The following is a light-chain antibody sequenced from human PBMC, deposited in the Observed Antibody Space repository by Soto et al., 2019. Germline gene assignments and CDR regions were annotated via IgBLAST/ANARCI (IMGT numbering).Light chain of an antibody. J-gene: IGKJ3*01. CDR1: QSVSSS. CDR2: DAS. Sequence: EIVLTQSPDTLSLSPGERATLSCRASQSVSSSLAWYQQKPGQAPRLLIYDASKRATGIPARFSGSGSGTDFTLPISSLEPEDFAFYYCQQRSNWPPEVTFGPGTKVDIK. CDR3: QQRSNWPPEVT. V-gene: IGKV3-11*01.